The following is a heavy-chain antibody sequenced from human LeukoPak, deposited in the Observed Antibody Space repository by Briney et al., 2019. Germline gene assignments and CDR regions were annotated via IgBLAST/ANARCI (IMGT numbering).Heavy chain of an antibody. Sequence: PGGSLRLSCTASGFTFGDHAMSWVRQAPGKGLEWVGFIRSKANSGTTEYAASVKGRFTISRDDSKSIAYLQMNSLKTEDTAFYYCTRGPIQLGIHNGMDAWGQGTTVTVSS. CDR1: GFTFGDHA. CDR2: IRSKANSGTT. J-gene: IGHJ6*02. D-gene: IGHD5-18*01. V-gene: IGHV3-49*04. CDR3: TRGPIQLGIHNGMDA.